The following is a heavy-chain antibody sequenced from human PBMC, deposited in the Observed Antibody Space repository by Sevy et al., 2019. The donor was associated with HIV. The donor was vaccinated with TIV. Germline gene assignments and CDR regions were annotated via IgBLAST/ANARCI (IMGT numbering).Heavy chain of an antibody. D-gene: IGHD3-22*01. CDR3: ARQRASSGYFYFDS. CDR1: GGSISSGDYY. Sequence: KQSQTLSLTCTVSGGSISSGDYYWSWIRQPPGKGLEWIGYIFYSGSTYFNPSLKSRVTISLDTSKSQFSLRLSSVTAADTAVFYCARQRASSGYFYFDSRGQGTLVTVSS. CDR2: IFYSGST. V-gene: IGHV4-30-4*01. J-gene: IGHJ4*02.